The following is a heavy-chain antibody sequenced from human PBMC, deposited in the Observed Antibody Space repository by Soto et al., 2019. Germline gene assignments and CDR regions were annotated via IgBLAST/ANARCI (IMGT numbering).Heavy chain of an antibody. Sequence: GGSLRLSCAASGFTFSSYAMSWVRQAPGKWLVWVSAISGSVGSTYYADSVKGRFTISRDNSKNTLYLQMNSLRAEDTAVYYCAKENGYSSSWLEFDYWGQGTLVTVSS. V-gene: IGHV3-23*01. D-gene: IGHD6-13*01. CDR3: AKENGYSSSWLEFDY. CDR2: ISGSVGST. J-gene: IGHJ4*02. CDR1: GFTFSSYA.